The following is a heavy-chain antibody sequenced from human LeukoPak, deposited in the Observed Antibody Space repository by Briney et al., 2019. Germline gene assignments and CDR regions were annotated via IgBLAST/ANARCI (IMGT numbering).Heavy chain of an antibody. CDR1: GFTFSNYA. D-gene: IGHD4-23*01. V-gene: IGHV3-23*01. CDR3: ARDAPGNSHTLDY. J-gene: IGHJ4*02. CDR2: ISDSGRST. Sequence: GGSLRLSCAASGFTFSNYAMGWVRQAPGEGLGWVSAISDSGRSTYYADSVKGRFTISRDNSKSAVYLQMNSLRAEDTAIYYCARDAPGNSHTLDYWGQGTLVTVSS.